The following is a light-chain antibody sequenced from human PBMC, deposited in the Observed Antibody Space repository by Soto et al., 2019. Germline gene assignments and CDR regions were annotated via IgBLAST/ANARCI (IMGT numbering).Light chain of an antibody. CDR1: QNIERW. CDR2: DVS. CDR3: QQFKSGTWT. Sequence: DIQVTQSPSTLSASVGDRVTITCRASQNIERWLAWYKQKPGKAPKLLLYDVSSLESGVPSRFRGSGSATEFILTINGLQPDDFETYFCQQFKSGTWTFGQGTKVDIK. J-gene: IGKJ1*01. V-gene: IGKV1-5*01.